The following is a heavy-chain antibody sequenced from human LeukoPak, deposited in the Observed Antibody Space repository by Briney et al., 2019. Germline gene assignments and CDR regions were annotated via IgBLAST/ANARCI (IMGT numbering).Heavy chain of an antibody. CDR2: ISYDGNNK. V-gene: IGHV3-30-3*01. J-gene: IGHJ4*02. CDR1: GFIFSSYA. D-gene: IGHD4-17*01. CDR3: ARSLGGDYPFFDY. Sequence: GGSLRLSCAASGFIFSSYAMHWIRQAPGKGLEWVSVISYDGNNKHYADSVKGRFTISRDNSKNTLYPQMNSLRAEDTAVYYCARSLGGDYPFFDYWGQGTLVTVSS.